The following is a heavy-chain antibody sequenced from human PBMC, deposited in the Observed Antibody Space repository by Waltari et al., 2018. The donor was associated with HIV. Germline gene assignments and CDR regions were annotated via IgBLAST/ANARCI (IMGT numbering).Heavy chain of an antibody. CDR2: IKPSGSGA. J-gene: IGHJ4*02. V-gene: IGHV3-7*01. Sequence: EVQLVESGGGFVESGGSQRLSCTVSGFTLSRYWMTWVRQAPGKGLEWGENIKPSGSGAYYVDSVKGRFTISRDNAKNSLYLQMNSLRAEDTAVYYCARQLVSGSGDYWGRGTLVTVSS. D-gene: IGHD1-26*01. CDR1: GFTLSRYW. CDR3: ARQLVSGSGDY.